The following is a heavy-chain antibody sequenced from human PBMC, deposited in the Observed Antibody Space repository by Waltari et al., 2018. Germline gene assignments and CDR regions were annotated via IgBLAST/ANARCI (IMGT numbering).Heavy chain of an antibody. CDR1: GAPMSSTDC. CDR3: ARDRGRGLYLDS. J-gene: IGHJ4*02. V-gene: IGHV4-4*02. CDR2: VRGDGKT. Sequence: QLQLQESGPGLVKPSGPLSLTFAVPGAPMSSTDCWSWVRQPPGKGLEWGGQVRGDGKTNYNPSFASRITISLDTYNKQFSLKVTSATAADTAIYYCARDRGRGLYLDSWGPGTQVTVSP. D-gene: IGHD1-1*01.